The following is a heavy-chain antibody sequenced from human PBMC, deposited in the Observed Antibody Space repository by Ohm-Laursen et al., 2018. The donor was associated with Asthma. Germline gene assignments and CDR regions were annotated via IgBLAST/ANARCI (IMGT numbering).Heavy chain of an antibody. D-gene: IGHD3-3*01. CDR1: GFTFSNAW. J-gene: IGHJ6*02. V-gene: IGHV3-15*01. CDR3: TTGYDFWSGYYRFVGFHSL. Sequence: GSLRLSCTASGFTFSNAWMSWVRQAPGKGLEWVGRIKSKTDGGRTDYAAPVKGRFTISRDDSKNTLYLQMNSLKTEDTAVYYCTTGYDFWSGYYRFVGFHSLWGQGTTVTVSS. CDR2: IKSKTDGGRT.